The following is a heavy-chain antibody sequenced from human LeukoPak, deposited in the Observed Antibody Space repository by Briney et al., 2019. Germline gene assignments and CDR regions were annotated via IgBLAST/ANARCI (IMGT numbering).Heavy chain of an antibody. D-gene: IGHD3-10*01. Sequence: PSETLSLTCTVSGGSISSSSYYWGWIRQPPGKGLEWIGSIYYSGSTYYNPSLKSRVTISVDTSKNQFSLKLSSVTAADTAVYYCANLKMVAPDYWGQGTLVTVSS. J-gene: IGHJ4*02. V-gene: IGHV4-39*01. CDR3: ANLKMVAPDY. CDR2: IYYSGST. CDR1: GGSISSSSYY.